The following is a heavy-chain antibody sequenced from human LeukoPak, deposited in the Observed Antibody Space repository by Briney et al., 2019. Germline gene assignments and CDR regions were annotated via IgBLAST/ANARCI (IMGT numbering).Heavy chain of an antibody. J-gene: IGHJ6*04. V-gene: IGHV4-61*01. D-gene: IGHD2-15*01. CDR3: ARDSPCGGSCYTYYYGMDV. Sequence: SETLSLTCTVSGGSFSSGSYYWSWIRQPPGKGLEWFGYIYYSGSTNYNPSLKSRVTISVDTSKNQFSLKLSSVTAADTAVYYCARDSPCGGSCYTYYYGMDVWGKGTTVTVSS. CDR1: GGSFSSGSYY. CDR2: IYYSGST.